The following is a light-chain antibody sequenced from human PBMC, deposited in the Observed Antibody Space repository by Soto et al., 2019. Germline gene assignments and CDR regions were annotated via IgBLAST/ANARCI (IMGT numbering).Light chain of an antibody. V-gene: IGLV2-23*02. CDR3: GSYAHATPI. J-gene: IGLJ2*01. CDR2: EVT. CDR1: ASDVGSYNL. Sequence: QSALSQPASVSGSPGQSITISCTGSASDVGSYNLVSWYQQHPGKAPKLVIYEVTKRPSGISSRFSGSKSGITASLTISGLQAEDGGDYYCGSYAHATPIFGGGTKVTVL.